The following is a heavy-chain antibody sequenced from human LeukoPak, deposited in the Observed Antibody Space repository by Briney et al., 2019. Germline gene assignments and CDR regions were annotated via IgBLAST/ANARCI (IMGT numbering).Heavy chain of an antibody. CDR2: ISSNGVNT. Sequence: GGSLRLSCAASGFTFSSYAMHWVRQAPGKAPEYVSAISSNGVNTYYADSVRGRFTISRDNSKNTLYLQMGSLRSEDMAVYYCARRHSYYYYMDVWGKGTTVTVSS. J-gene: IGHJ6*03. CDR1: GFTFSSYA. CDR3: ARRHSYYYYMDV. V-gene: IGHV3-64*02.